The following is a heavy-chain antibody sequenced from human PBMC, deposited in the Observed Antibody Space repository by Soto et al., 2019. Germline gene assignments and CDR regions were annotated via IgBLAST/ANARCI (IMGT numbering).Heavy chain of an antibody. Sequence: SETLSLTCAVSGGSISSSNWWRWVRQLPGKGLEWIGEIYHSGSTNYNPSLKSRVTISVDKSKNQFSLKLSSVTAADTAVYYCARRDIVVVPAAMGFDPWGQGTLVTVS. CDR3: ARRDIVVVPAAMGFDP. CDR2: IYHSGST. D-gene: IGHD2-2*01. J-gene: IGHJ5*02. CDR1: GGSISSSNW. V-gene: IGHV4-4*02.